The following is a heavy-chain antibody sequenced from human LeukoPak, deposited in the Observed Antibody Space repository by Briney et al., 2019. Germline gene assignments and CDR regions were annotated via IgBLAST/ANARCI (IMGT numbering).Heavy chain of an antibody. D-gene: IGHD1-26*01. Sequence: WASVKVSCTASGYTFTSYGISWVRQAPGQGLEWMGWISAYNGNTNYAQKLQGRVTMTTDTSTSTAYMELRSLRSDDTAVYYCARRRAPFSGSYVDYWGQGTLVTVSS. J-gene: IGHJ4*02. CDR2: ISAYNGNT. CDR3: ARRRAPFSGSYVDY. CDR1: GYTFTSYG. V-gene: IGHV1-18*01.